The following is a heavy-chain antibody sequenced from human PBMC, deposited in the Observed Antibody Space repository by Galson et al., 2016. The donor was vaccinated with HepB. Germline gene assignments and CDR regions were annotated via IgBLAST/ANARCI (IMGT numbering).Heavy chain of an antibody. J-gene: IGHJ4*02. CDR2: INLNGGSI. V-gene: IGHV3-23*01. CDR3: AKNGGGWARGCDY. D-gene: IGHD6-19*01. Sequence: SLRLSCAASGFTFSNYAMSWVRQAPGKGLEWVSSINLNGGSIYYADSVKGRFTISRDNSKNTLYLQMNSLRAEDTAVYYCAKNGGGWARGCDYWGQGTLVTVSS. CDR1: GFTFSNYA.